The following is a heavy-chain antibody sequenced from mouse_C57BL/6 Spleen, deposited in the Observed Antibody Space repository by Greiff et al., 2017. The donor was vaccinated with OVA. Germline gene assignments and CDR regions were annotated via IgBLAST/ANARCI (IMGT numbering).Heavy chain of an antibody. D-gene: IGHD2-5*01. V-gene: IGHV1-66*01. CDR3: ARGDYSKGYFDV. CDR2: IYPGSGNT. Sequence: LQESGPELVKPGASVKISCKASGYSFTSYYIHWVKQRPGQGLEWIGWIYPGSGNTKYNEKFKGKATLTADTSSSTAYMQLSSLTSEDSAVYYCARGDYSKGYFDVWGTGTTVTVSS. CDR1: GYSFTSYY. J-gene: IGHJ1*03.